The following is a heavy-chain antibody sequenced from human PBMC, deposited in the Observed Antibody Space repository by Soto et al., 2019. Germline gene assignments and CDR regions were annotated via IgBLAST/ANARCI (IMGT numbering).Heavy chain of an antibody. CDR3: ARGGPRSPGMDG. Sequence: SETLSLTCTVSGGSISSGGYYWSWIRQHPGKGLEWIGYIYHSGSTYYNPSLKSRVTILADTSKNQLSLKLSSVTAADTAVYYCARGGPRSPGMDGRAQGTPVTVSS. J-gene: IGHJ6*02. V-gene: IGHV4-31*03. CDR1: GGSISSGGYY. CDR2: IYHSGST.